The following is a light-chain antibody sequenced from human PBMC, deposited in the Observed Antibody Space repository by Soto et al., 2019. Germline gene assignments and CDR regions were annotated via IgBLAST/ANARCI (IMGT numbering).Light chain of an antibody. CDR3: QQRMNWPLT. Sequence: EIVLTQSPATLSLSPGERVTLSCRASQSLINYLAWYQQKPGQAPRLLIYDASNRATGIPARFSGSGSGTDFTLTISSLEPEDFAVYYCQQRMNWPLTFGGGTKVEFK. CDR2: DAS. V-gene: IGKV3-11*01. CDR1: QSLINY. J-gene: IGKJ4*01.